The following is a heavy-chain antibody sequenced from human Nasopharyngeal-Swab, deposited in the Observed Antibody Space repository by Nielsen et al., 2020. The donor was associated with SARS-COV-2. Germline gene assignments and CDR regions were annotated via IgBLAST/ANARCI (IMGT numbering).Heavy chain of an antibody. J-gene: IGHJ6*04. CDR3: AKESSITIFGVVASDV. Sequence: GESLKISCAASGFTFSSYAMSWVRQAPGKGLEWVSAISGSGGSTYYADSAKGRFTISRDNSKNTLYLQMNSLRAEDTAVYYCAKESSITIFGVVASDVWGKGTTVTVSS. D-gene: IGHD3-3*01. CDR2: ISGSGGST. V-gene: IGHV3-23*01. CDR1: GFTFSSYA.